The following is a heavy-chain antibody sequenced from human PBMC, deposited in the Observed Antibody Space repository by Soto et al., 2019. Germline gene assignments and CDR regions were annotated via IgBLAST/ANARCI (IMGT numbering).Heavy chain of an antibody. CDR1: GYTLTELS. CDR2: FDPEDGET. V-gene: IGHV1-24*01. J-gene: IGHJ1*01. D-gene: IGHD2-15*01. CDR3: ATGSYAVDIVVVVAASRTGYFQH. Sequence: ASVKVSCKVSGYTLTELSMHWVRQAPGKGLEWMGGFDPEDGETIYAQKFQGRVTMTEDTSTDTAYMERSSLRSEETAVNYGATGSYAVDIVVVVAASRTGYFQHWGQGTLVTVSS.